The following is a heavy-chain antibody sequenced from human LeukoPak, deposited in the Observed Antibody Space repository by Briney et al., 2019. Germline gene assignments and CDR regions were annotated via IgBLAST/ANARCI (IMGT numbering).Heavy chain of an antibody. CDR1: GGSISSGSYY. CDR3: AVPLYGDDGLEC. Sequence: SETLSLTCTVSGGSISSGSYYWSWIRQPAGKGLEWIGRIYTSGSTNYNPSLKSRVTISVDTSKNQFSLKLSSVTAADTAVYYCAVPLYGDDGLECWGQGTLVTVST. J-gene: IGHJ4*02. CDR2: IYTSGST. V-gene: IGHV4-61*02. D-gene: IGHD4/OR15-4a*01.